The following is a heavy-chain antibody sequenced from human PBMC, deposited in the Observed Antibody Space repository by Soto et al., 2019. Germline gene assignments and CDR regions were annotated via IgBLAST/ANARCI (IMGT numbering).Heavy chain of an antibody. Sequence: SGPTLVNATETLTLTCTFSGYSLTSPGMCVSWIRRPPGKALEWLALIERDDDDKYYSTSLKTRLTISKDTRKNQVVLTMANMDPADTGTYYCVRSIRGPRRFNGMDVWGQGT. J-gene: IGHJ6*02. CDR3: VRSIRGPRRFNGMDV. CDR1: GYSLTSPGMC. D-gene: IGHD1-20*01. CDR2: IERDDDDK. V-gene: IGHV2-70*09.